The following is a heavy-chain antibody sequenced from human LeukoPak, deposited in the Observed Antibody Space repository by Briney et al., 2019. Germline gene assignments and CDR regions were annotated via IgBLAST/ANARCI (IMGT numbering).Heavy chain of an antibody. CDR2: INTNTGNP. J-gene: IGHJ4*02. Sequence: ASVKVSCKASGYTFTGYYMHWVRQAPGQGLEWMGWINTNTGNPTYDQGFTGRFVSSVDTSVSTAYLQISSLKAEDAAVYYCAREGEADILTGYEFDYWGQGTLVTVSS. D-gene: IGHD3-9*01. CDR3: AREGEADILTGYEFDY. CDR1: GYTFTGYY. V-gene: IGHV7-4-1*02.